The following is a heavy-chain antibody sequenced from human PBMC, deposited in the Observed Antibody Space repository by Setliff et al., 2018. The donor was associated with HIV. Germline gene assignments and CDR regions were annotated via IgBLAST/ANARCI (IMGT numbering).Heavy chain of an antibody. CDR2: IYYSGST. V-gene: IGHV4-59*01. CDR1: GGSISSYY. J-gene: IGHJ6*03. Sequence: SVTLSLTCTVSGGSISSYYWSWIRQPPGKGLEWIGYIYYSGSTNYTPSLKNRVTISVDTSKNQFSLKLRSVTAADTAVYYSLRDSDRTPGDMDVWGKGTTVTSP. D-gene: IGHD2-2*01. CDR3: LRDSDRTPGDMDV.